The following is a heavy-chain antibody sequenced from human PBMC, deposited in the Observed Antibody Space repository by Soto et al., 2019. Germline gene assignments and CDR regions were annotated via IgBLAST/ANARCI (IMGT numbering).Heavy chain of an antibody. J-gene: IGHJ4*02. CDR3: AKEGDLIGYNYGSCFDY. CDR1: GFTFSSYS. V-gene: IGHV3-23*04. D-gene: IGHD5-18*01. CDR2: ITGSGGST. Sequence: EVQLVESGGGLVQPGGSLRLSCAASGFTFSSYSMSWVRQAPGKGLEWVSAITGSGGSTYYADSVKGRFTISRDNSKNTLYLQMNSLRAEDTAVYYCAKEGDLIGYNYGSCFDYWGQGTLVTVSS.